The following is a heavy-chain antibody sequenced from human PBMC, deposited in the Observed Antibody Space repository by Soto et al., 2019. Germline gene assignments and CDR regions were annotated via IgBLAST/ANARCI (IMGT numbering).Heavy chain of an antibody. CDR2: INPSGGST. D-gene: IGHD6-25*01. Sequence: PVQATSKACCAAYTCYYRHSLQQAPGQVLEGMGIINPSGGSTSYAQKFQARVIMTRDTSTSTVYMELSRLRSEDTSVYDVDRVSGVESATFYWGKGTPVPVSS. CDR3: DRVSGVESATFY. J-gene: IGHJ6*04. V-gene: IGHV1-46*01. CDR1: CAAYTCYY.